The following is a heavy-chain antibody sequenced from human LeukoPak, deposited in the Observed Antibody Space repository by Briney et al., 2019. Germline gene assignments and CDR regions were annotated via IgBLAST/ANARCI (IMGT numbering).Heavy chain of an antibody. CDR3: ARGYATSSGRPDY. CDR2: FCNSESI. D-gene: IGHD2-15*01. CDR1: GGSIGDYC. V-gene: IGHV4-59*08. J-gene: IGHJ4*02. Sequence: SETLSLTCAVSGGSIGDYCWSWVRQPPGKGLEWIGYFCNSESIKYSPSLKSRLTISLDMSKKLFSLRLDSVTAADTAVYYCARGYATSSGRPDYWGQGTLVTVSS.